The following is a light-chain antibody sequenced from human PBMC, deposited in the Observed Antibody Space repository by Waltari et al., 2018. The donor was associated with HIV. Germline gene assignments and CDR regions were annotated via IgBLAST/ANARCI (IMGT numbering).Light chain of an antibody. CDR3: SSHAGSKVV. CDR2: DVI. V-gene: IGLV2-8*01. CDR1: SRDVGGYHY. J-gene: IGLJ2*01. Sequence: QSALTQPPSASGSPGQSVTLSCTGTSRDVGGYHYVSWHHQHPGKATTLMIYDVIKRPSGVPDRFSGSKSGNTASLTVSGLQPEDEAYYYCSSHAGSKVVFGGGTRLTVL.